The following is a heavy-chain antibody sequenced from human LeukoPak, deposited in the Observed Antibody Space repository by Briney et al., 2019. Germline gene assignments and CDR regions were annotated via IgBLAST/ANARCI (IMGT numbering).Heavy chain of an antibody. CDR3: AKEIWPTVTISGRTYFDY. V-gene: IGHV3-30*02. J-gene: IGHJ4*02. Sequence: AGGSLRLSCAASAFTFRNYGMHWVRQAPGKGLEWVAFIRYVGGNKNYADSVKGRFTISRDNPKNTLYLQMNSLRAEDTAVYYCAKEIWPTVTISGRTYFDYWGQGTLVTVSS. CDR2: IRYVGGNK. CDR1: AFTFRNYG. D-gene: IGHD4-17*01.